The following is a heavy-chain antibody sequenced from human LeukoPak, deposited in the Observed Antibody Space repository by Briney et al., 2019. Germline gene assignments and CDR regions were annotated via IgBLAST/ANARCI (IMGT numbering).Heavy chain of an antibody. CDR2: INPNSGGT. V-gene: IGHV1-2*02. CDR3: ASALKTVDTAMADAFDI. CDR1: GYTFTGYY. J-gene: IGHJ3*02. Sequence: ASVKVSCKASGYTFTGYYMHWVRQAPGQGLEWMGWINPNSGGTNYAQKFQGRVTMTRDTSISTAYMELSRLRSDDTAVYYCASALKTVDTAMADAFDIWGQGTMVTVSS. D-gene: IGHD5-18*01.